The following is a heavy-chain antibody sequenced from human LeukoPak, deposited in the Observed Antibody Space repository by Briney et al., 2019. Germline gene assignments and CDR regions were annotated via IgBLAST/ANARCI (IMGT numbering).Heavy chain of an antibody. D-gene: IGHD3-10*01. Sequence: GPVKVSCKASGYTFTGFCIHWVRQAPGQGLEWRGWLNPNSGGTNYAQNFQGRVTMTRDTSISTGYMELSRLRSDDTAVYYCARDLDNYSGSGSYYNGDPLFQHWGQGTLVTVSS. CDR3: ARDLDNYSGSGSYYNGDPLFQH. J-gene: IGHJ1*01. V-gene: IGHV1-2*02. CDR1: GYTFTGFC. CDR2: LNPNSGGT.